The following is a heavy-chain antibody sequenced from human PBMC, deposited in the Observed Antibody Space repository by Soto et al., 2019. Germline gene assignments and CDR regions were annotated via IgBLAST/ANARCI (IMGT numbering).Heavy chain of an antibody. CDR1: GFTFDDYA. CDR2: ISWNSGSI. CDR3: AKDTNIMITFGGFDP. J-gene: IGHJ5*02. V-gene: IGHV3-9*01. D-gene: IGHD3-16*01. Sequence: GGSLRLSCAASGFTFDDYAMHWVRQAPGKGLEWVSGISWNSGSIGYADSVKGRFTISRDNAKNSLYLQMNSLRAEDTALYYCAKDTNIMITFGGFDPWGQGTLVTVSS.